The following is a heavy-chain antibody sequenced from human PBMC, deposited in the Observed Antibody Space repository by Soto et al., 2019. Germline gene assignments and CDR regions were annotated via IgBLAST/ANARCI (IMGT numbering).Heavy chain of an antibody. CDR3: AKAPHHRDYAMDV. Sequence: QVQLVESGGGVVPPGRSLRLSCAASGFTFSGSGMNWGRQAPGKGLEWVAVITYDANIKYYTDSVKGRFTISRDNAQNTLYLHMNSLRAEDTAVYYCAKAPHHRDYAMDVWGQGTTVILS. V-gene: IGHV3-30*18. J-gene: IGHJ6*02. CDR1: GFTFSGSG. CDR2: ITYDANIK.